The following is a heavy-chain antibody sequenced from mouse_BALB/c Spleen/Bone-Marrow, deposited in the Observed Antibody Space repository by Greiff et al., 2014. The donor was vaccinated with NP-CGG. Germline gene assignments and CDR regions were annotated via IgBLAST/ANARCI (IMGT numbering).Heavy chain of an antibody. Sequence: DVKLQESGGGLVQPGGSLKLSCATSGFTFSDYYMYWVRLTPEKRLEWVAYISNGGGSIYYPDTVKGRFTISRDNAKNTLYLQMSRLKSEDTAMYYCARHSDYDYFDYWGQGTTLTVSS. D-gene: IGHD2-4*01. CDR2: ISNGGGSI. CDR3: ARHSDYDYFDY. CDR1: GFTFSDYY. J-gene: IGHJ2*01. V-gene: IGHV5-12*02.